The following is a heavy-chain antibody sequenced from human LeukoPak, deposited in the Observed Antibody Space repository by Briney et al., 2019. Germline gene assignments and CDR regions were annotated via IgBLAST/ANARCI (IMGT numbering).Heavy chain of an antibody. Sequence: ASVKVSCKASGYAFTNYAISWVRQAPGQGLEWMGWISVYNGNTNYAQKLQGRVTMTADTSTTTAYMELRSLRSDDTAVYYCARGYCSSATCRHFDYWGQGALVTVSS. D-gene: IGHD2-2*01. V-gene: IGHV1-18*01. J-gene: IGHJ4*02. CDR2: ISVYNGNT. CDR1: GYAFTNYA. CDR3: ARGYCSSATCRHFDY.